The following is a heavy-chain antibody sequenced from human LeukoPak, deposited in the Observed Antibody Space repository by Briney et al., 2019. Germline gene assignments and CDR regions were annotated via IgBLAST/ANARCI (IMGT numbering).Heavy chain of an antibody. CDR1: GYTFASYY. V-gene: IGHV1-46*01. J-gene: IGHJ5*01. CDR3: ARCIPPYYYDSSGYYQTQWSNWFDS. D-gene: IGHD3-22*01. CDR2: INPSGGST. Sequence: PLASVKVSCKASGYTFASYYMHWVRQAPGQGLERMGIINPSGGSTSYAQKFQGRVTITADKSTSTVYMELSRLRSEDTALYYCARCIPPYYYDSSGYYQTQWSNWFDSWGQGTLVTVSS.